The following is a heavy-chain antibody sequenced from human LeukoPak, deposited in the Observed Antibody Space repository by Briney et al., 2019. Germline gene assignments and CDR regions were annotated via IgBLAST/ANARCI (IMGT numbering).Heavy chain of an antibody. CDR1: GGSISSSSYY. CDR2: IYYSGST. CDR3: ARGRDTAIPFMFDY. Sequence: SETLSLTCTVSGGSISSSSYYWGWIRQPPGKGLEWIGSIYYSGSTYYNPSLKSRVTISVDTSKNQFSLKLTSVTAADTAVYYCARGRDTAIPFMFDYWGQGTLVTVSS. J-gene: IGHJ4*02. V-gene: IGHV4-39*07. D-gene: IGHD5-18*01.